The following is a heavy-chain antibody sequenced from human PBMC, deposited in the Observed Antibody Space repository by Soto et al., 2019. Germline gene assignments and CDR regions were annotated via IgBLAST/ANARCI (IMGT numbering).Heavy chain of an antibody. V-gene: IGHV1-2*02. J-gene: IGHJ4*02. Sequence: ASVKVSCKASGYTFTSYYMHWVRQAPGQGLEWMGGIIPMCGSPNYAQKFQGRVTITGETSTRTAYMELSRLRFDDTAVYYCARAITAMVNFDYWRQGTLVTVSS. CDR3: ARAITAMVNFDY. CDR2: IIPMCGSP. D-gene: IGHD5-18*01. CDR1: GYTFTSYY.